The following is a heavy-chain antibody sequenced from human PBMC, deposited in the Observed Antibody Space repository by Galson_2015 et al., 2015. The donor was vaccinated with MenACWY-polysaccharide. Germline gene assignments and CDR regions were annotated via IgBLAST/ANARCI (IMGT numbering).Heavy chain of an antibody. V-gene: IGHV3-11*01. CDR3: ARGRYGLDV. CDR1: GFSLGAWY. CDR2: ISKSGDSI. Sequence: SLRLSCAASGFSLGAWYMSWIRQAPGKGLEWLSYISKSGDSIYYGDSVKGRFAISRDNAKNSLYLQLNSLEVEDTAIYYCARGRYGLDVWGQGTTVTVSS. J-gene: IGHJ6*02.